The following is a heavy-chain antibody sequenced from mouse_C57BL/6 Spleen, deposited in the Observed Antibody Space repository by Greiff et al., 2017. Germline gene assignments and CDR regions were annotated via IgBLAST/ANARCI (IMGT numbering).Heavy chain of an antibody. D-gene: IGHD3-2*02. V-gene: IGHV5-17*01. Sequence: EVMLVESGGGLVKPGGSLKLSCAASGFTFSDYGMHWVRQAPEKGLEWVAYISSGSSTIYYADTVKGRFTISRDNAKNTLFLQMTSLKSEETYMYYCARESSGPWFAYWGQGTLVTVSA. J-gene: IGHJ3*01. CDR2: ISSGSSTI. CDR1: GFTFSDYG. CDR3: ARESSGPWFAY.